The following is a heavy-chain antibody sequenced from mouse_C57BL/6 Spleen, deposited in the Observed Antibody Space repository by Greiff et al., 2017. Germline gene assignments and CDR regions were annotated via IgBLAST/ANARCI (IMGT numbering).Heavy chain of an antibody. V-gene: IGHV1-61*01. Sequence: QVQLQQPGAELVRPGSSVKLSCKASGYTFTSYWMDWVKQRPGQGLEWIGNIYPSDSETHYNQKFKDKATLTVDKSSSTAYMQLSSLTSEDSAVYYWAITTVVATRYFDVWGTGTTVTVSS. D-gene: IGHD1-1*01. CDR3: AITTVVATRYFDV. CDR1: GYTFTSYW. CDR2: IYPSDSET. J-gene: IGHJ1*03.